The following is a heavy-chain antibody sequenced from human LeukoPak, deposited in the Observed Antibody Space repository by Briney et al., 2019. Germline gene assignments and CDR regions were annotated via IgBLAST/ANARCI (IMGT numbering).Heavy chain of an antibody. J-gene: IGHJ5*02. D-gene: IGHD4-17*01. Sequence: SETLSLTCTVSGGSISSSSYYWGWIRQPPGKGPEWIGNIYYSGSTYYNPSLKSRVTISVDTSKNQFSLKLSSVTAADTAVYYCASGTATTIGWFDPWGQGTLVTVSS. CDR3: ASGTATTIGWFDP. V-gene: IGHV4-39*01. CDR2: IYYSGST. CDR1: GGSISSSSYY.